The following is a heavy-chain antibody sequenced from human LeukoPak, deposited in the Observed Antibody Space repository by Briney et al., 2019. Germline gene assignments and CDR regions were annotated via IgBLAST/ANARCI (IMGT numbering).Heavy chain of an antibody. Sequence: PSETLSLTCTVSGGSISSGSYYWSWIRPPAGKGLEWIGRIYTSGSTNYNPSLKSRVTISVDTSKNQFSLKLSSVTAADTAAYYCARGGDVDYDCWGQGTLVTVSS. D-gene: IGHD3-10*01. CDR2: IYTSGST. CDR3: ARGGDVDYDC. CDR1: GGSISSGSYY. V-gene: IGHV4-61*02. J-gene: IGHJ4*02.